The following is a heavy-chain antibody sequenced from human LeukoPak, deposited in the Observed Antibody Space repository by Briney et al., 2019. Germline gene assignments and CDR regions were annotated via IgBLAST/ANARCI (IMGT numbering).Heavy chain of an antibody. CDR1: GLTSSSCA. CDR2: ISASGAST. V-gene: IGHV3-23*01. CDR3: AKRASDWYYFDY. D-gene: IGHD3-9*01. Sequence: GGSLRLSCAASGLTSSSCAMSWVRQAPGKGPEWVSVISASGASTYYADSVRGRFTISRDNSKNTLYLQMSSLRAEDTAVYYCAKRASDWYYFDYWGQGNLVTVSS. J-gene: IGHJ4*02.